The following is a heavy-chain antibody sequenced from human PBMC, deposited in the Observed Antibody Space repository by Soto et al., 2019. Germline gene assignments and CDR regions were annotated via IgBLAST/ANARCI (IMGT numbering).Heavy chain of an antibody. CDR3: GREGYYYGMDV. CDR1: GGSISSYY. J-gene: IGHJ6*02. CDR2: IQNSGSN. V-gene: IGHV4-59*01. Sequence: SETLSLTCTVSGGSISSYYWSWIRQPPGKGLEWIGYIQNSGSNNYNPSLKSRVSISEDMSKNQFSLKLSSVTAADTAVYYCGREGYYYGMDVWGQGTTVTVSS.